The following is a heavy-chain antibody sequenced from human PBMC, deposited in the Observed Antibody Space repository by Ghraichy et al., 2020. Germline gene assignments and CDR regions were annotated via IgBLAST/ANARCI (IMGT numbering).Heavy chain of an antibody. CDR2: INSDGSDT. Sequence: GGSLRLSCAASVVTFNKYWMHWVRQAPGKGLVWVSRINSDGSDTKHADSVKGRFTISRDNARNALFLQMNSLSAEDTALYYCAGGDYSNSLAYWGPGTLVTVSS. D-gene: IGHD4-11*01. CDR3: AGGDYSNSLAY. J-gene: IGHJ4*02. V-gene: IGHV3-74*03. CDR1: VVTFNKYW.